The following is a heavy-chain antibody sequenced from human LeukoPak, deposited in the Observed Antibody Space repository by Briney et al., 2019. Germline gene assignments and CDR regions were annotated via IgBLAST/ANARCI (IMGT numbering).Heavy chain of an antibody. CDR3: ASPLSYSNYVGELGY. V-gene: IGHV3-7*03. CDR2: IKQDGSEK. D-gene: IGHD4-11*01. CDR1: GFTFSSYW. J-gene: IGHJ4*02. Sequence: PGGSLRLSCAASGFTFSSYWMSWVRQAPGKGLEWVANIKQDGSEKYYVDSVKGRFTISRDHAKNSLYLQMNSLRAEDTAVYYCASPLSYSNYVGELGYWGQGTLVTLSS.